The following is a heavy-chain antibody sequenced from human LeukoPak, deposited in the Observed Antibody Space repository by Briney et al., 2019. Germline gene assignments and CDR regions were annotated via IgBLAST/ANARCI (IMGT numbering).Heavy chain of an antibody. V-gene: IGHV3-23*01. CDR3: ARAYGFTDF. CDR1: GFTFISYA. CDR2: ISGSGSNT. D-gene: IGHD3-10*01. J-gene: IGHJ4*02. Sequence: GGSLRLSCAASGFTFISYAMTWVRQAPGKGLEWVSAISGSGSNTDYADSVRGRFTISRDNSKNTLYLLMNSLRAEDTAVYYCARAYGFTDFWGQGTLVTVSS.